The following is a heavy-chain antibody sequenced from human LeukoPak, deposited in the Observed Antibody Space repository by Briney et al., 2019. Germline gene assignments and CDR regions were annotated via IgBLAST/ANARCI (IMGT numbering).Heavy chain of an antibody. CDR2: ITGSGDST. J-gene: IGHJ4*02. D-gene: IGHD3-9*01. CDR1: VFIFRNDA. Sequence: VGSLRLSCAASVFIFRNDAMSWVRQAPGKGLEWVSAITGSGDSTYYADSVKGRFTISRDNSKNTLYVEMNTLRAEDTAVYYCAKWGDYDILTGYYVSDFWGQGTLVTVSS. CDR3: AKWGDYDILTGYYVSDF. V-gene: IGHV3-23*01.